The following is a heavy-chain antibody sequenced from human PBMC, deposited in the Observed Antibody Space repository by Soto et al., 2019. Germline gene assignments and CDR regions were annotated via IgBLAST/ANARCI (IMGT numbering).Heavy chain of an antibody. CDR1: GGSITSYH. D-gene: IGHD2-15*01. J-gene: IGHJ5*02. CDR3: ARYMHAGFTHYSDP. CDR2: TAYTGNT. V-gene: IGHV4-59*01. Sequence: SETLSLTCVVSGGSITSYHWSWIRQFPGKGLEGIAYTAYTGNTNDYPSRQSRVTISMDTSKNQWSLKLTSMTAADQSVYYCARYMHAGFTHYSDPWGKGTPVTDSS.